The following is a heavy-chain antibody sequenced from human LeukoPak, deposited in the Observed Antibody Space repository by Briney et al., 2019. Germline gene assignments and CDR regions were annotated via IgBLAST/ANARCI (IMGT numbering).Heavy chain of an antibody. CDR2: VFYNGKT. Sequence: PSETLSLTCSVSGYSVSSSDYYWGWIRQSPGTGLEWIGDVFYNGKTNYNPSLRSRVTISIDTSRNQFSLGLTSVTAADTAVYYCARIFDSWGQGTLVTVSS. CDR1: GYSVSSSDYY. V-gene: IGHV4-39*07. J-gene: IGHJ4*02. CDR3: ARIFDS.